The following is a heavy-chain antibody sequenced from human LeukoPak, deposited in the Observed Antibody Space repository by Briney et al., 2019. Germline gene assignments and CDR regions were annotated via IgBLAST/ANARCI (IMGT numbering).Heavy chain of an antibody. Sequence: SETLSLTCTVSGYSISSGYYWGWIRQPPGKGLEWIGSIYHSGSTNYKPSLKSRVTISVDTSKNQFSLKLSSVTAADTAVYYCARSGYRYGADALDIWGQGTMVTVSS. J-gene: IGHJ3*02. D-gene: IGHD5-18*01. V-gene: IGHV4-38-2*02. CDR1: GYSISSGYY. CDR2: IYHSGST. CDR3: ARSGYRYGADALDI.